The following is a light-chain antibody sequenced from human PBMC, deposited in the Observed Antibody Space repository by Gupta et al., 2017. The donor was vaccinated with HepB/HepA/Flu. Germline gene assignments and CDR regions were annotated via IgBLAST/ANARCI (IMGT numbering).Light chain of an antibody. J-gene: IGKJ1*01. Sequence: DIVITQSPSSLSVSLSERATINCPSSQSGLSSSNNKNYLAWYQQKPGQPPKLLIYWASTRESGVPDRFSGSGSGTDLTLTISSLQAEDVAVYYCLQDDSTSWTFGQGTKVEIK. V-gene: IGKV4-1*01. CDR2: WAS. CDR3: LQDDSTSWT. CDR1: QSGLSSSNNKNY.